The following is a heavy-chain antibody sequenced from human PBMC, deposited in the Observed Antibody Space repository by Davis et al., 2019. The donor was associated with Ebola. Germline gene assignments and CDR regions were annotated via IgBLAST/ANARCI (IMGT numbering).Heavy chain of an antibody. V-gene: IGHV3-53*01. CDR2: IYSGGST. CDR1: GFTVSSNY. CDR3: ARDGHGSGLDY. J-gene: IGHJ4*02. Sequence: GESLKISCAASGFTVSSNYMSWVRQAPGKGLEWVSVIYSGGSTYYADSVKGRFTISRDNSKNTLYLQMNSLRAEDTAAYYCARDGHGSGLDYWGQGTLVTVSS. D-gene: IGHD2-2*03.